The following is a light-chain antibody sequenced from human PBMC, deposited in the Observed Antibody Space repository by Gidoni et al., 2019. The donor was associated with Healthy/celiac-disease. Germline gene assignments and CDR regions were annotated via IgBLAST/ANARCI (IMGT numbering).Light chain of an antibody. CDR2: QDS. J-gene: IGLJ2*01. Sequence: SYELTQPPSVSVSPGQTLSITCSGHRLEDKYVCWYQQKPGQSPLLVIYQDSQRPSGIPERFSGSNSGNTATLTISGTQAMDEADYYCQARDSRSVVFGGGTKLTVL. CDR1: RLEDKY. CDR3: QARDSRSVV. V-gene: IGLV3-1*01.